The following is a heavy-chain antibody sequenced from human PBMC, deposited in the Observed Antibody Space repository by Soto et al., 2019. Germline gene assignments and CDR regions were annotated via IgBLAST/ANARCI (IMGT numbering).Heavy chain of an antibody. CDR3: ARDYSVSRYYGMDV. Sequence: EVQLVETGGGLIQPGGSLRLSCAASGFTVSSNYMSWVRQAPGKGLEWVSLIYSGGSAYYADSVKGRFTISRDNSKNPLYLQMNSLRAEDTGVHYCARDYSVSRYYGMDVWGQGTTVTVSS. V-gene: IGHV3-53*02. CDR1: GFTVSSNY. D-gene: IGHD1-26*01. J-gene: IGHJ6*02. CDR2: IYSGGSA.